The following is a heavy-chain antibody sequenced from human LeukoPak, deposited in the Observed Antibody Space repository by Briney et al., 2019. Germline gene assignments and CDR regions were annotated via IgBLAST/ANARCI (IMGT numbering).Heavy chain of an antibody. CDR1: GGTFSSYA. CDR3: ARAPQGIAAAGTDY. CDR2: IIPIFGTA. V-gene: IGHV1-69*06. Sequence: SVKVSCKTSGGTFSSYAISWVRQAPGQGLEWMGGIIPIFGTANYAQKFQGRVTITADKSTSTAYMELSSLRSEDTAVYYCARAPQGIAAAGTDYWGQGTLVTVSS. J-gene: IGHJ4*02. D-gene: IGHD6-13*01.